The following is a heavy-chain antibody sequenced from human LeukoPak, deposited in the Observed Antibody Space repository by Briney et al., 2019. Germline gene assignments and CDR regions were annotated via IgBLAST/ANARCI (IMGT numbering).Heavy chain of an antibody. D-gene: IGHD6-19*01. CDR2: ISYDGSNK. V-gene: IGHV3-30*18. CDR1: GFTFSSYG. Sequence: GRSLRLSCAASGFTFSSYGMHWVRQAPGKGLEWVAVISYDGSNKYYADSVKGRFTISRDNSKNTLYLQMNSLRAEDTAVYYCANQQSSGWFPFDYWGQGTLVTVSS. CDR3: ANQQSSGWFPFDY. J-gene: IGHJ4*02.